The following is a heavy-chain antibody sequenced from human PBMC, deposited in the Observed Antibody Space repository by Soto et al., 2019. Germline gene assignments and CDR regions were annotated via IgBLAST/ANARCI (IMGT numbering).Heavy chain of an antibody. CDR1: GFTFSSYA. CDR3: AKDEFPCYYDSSDAFDI. Sequence: GGSLRLSCAASGFTFSSYAMSWVRQAPGKGLEWVSAICGSGSNTYYADSVKGRFTIARDNSKNTLYLQMNILRAEDAAVYYCAKDEFPCYYDSSDAFDIWGQGTMVTVSS. V-gene: IGHV3-23*01. CDR2: ICGSGSNT. D-gene: IGHD3-22*01. J-gene: IGHJ3*02.